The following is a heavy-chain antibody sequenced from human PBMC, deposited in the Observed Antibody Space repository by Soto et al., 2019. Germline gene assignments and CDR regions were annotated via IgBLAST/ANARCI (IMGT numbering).Heavy chain of an antibody. D-gene: IGHD3-16*01. J-gene: IGHJ6*02. CDR2: ISPYTGNT. CDR3: AMVDNYVTPTPQDV. Sequence: QVQLVQSGDEVKKPGASVKVSCKASGYIFVNYDIAWMRQAPGQGLEWMGWISPYTGNTHSASKVQGRLTMTTDTSTSTAYMYLGSLTSDDTAGYYCAMVDNYVTPTPQDVWGQGTTVTVS. CDR1: GYIFVNYD. V-gene: IGHV1-18*01.